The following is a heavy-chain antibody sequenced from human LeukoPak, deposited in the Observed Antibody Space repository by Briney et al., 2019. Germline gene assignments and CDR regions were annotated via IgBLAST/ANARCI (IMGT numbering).Heavy chain of an antibody. CDR3: ASGKAGSWCQLMRY. D-gene: IGHD4/OR15-4a*01. Sequence: PGGSLRLSCAASGFTFSSYSMNWVRQAPGKGLEWVSSISSSSSYIYYADSVKGRFTISRDNAKNSLYLQMNSLRAEDTAVYYCASGKAGSWCQLMRYWGQGTLVTVSS. V-gene: IGHV3-21*01. J-gene: IGHJ4*02. CDR1: GFTFSSYS. CDR2: ISSSSSYI.